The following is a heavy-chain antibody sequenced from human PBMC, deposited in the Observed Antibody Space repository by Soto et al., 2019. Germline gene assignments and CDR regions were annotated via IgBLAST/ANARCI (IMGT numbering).Heavy chain of an antibody. Sequence: GGSLRLSCAASGFTVSSNYMSWVRQAPGKGLEWVSVIYSGGSTYYADSVKGRVTISRDNSKNTLYLQMNSLRAGDTAVYYCARDAVVAAPTNYYYYYGMDVWGQGTTVTVSS. CDR1: GFTVSSNY. CDR3: ARDAVVAAPTNYYYYYGMDV. CDR2: IYSGGST. V-gene: IGHV3-53*01. D-gene: IGHD2-15*01. J-gene: IGHJ6*02.